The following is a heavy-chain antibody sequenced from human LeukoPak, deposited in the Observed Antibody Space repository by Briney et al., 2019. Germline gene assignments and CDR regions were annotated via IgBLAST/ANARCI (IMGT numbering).Heavy chain of an antibody. CDR1: GGSISSGDYY. Sequence: RPSETLSLTCTVSGGSISSGDYYWSWIRQHPGKGLEWIGYIYYSGNSYYNPSLKSRVDISIDTSKNQFSLKLSSVTAADTAIYFCARDPRGGYCSSTSCYGMDVWGQGTTVTVSS. CDR2: IYYSGNS. J-gene: IGHJ6*02. CDR3: ARDPRGGYCSSTSCYGMDV. V-gene: IGHV4-31*03. D-gene: IGHD2-2*01.